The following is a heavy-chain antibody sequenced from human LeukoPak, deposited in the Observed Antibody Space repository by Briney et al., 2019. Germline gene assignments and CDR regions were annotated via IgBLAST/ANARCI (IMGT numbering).Heavy chain of an antibody. CDR1: GRSITRGGYY. D-gene: IGHD1-26*01. CDR2: IYHSGST. CDR3: ARVPMGASNYYYMAV. Sequence: SETLSLTCTLSGRSITRGGYYWSWIRQHPGEGLEWIGHIYHSGSTYYNPSFKSRVTISVDTSKNQFSLNLTSVSAADTAVYYCARVPMGASNYYYMAVPGNGTTVTVSS. J-gene: IGHJ6*03. V-gene: IGHV4-31*03.